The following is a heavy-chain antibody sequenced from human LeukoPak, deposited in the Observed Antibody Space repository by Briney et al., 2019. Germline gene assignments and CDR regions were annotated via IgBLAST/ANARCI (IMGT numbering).Heavy chain of an antibody. Sequence: SQTLSLTCAISGDSVSSNSAAWNWIRQSPSRGLEWLGRTYYRSKWYNDYAVSVKSRITINPDTSKNQFSLQLNSVTPEDTAVYYCARDFVRYDDFYYYYYGMDVWGQGTTVTVSS. CDR3: ARDFVRYDDFYYYYYGMDV. D-gene: IGHD4-17*01. CDR2: TYYRSKWYN. CDR1: GDSVSSNSAA. V-gene: IGHV6-1*01. J-gene: IGHJ6*02.